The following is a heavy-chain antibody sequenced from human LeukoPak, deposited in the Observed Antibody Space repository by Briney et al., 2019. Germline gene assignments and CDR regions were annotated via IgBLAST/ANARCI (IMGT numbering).Heavy chain of an antibody. CDR3: ASPSDSYDTSGYYY. J-gene: IGHJ4*02. V-gene: IGHV3-21*01. CDR2: ISRTGGDI. D-gene: IGHD3-22*01. Sequence: PGESLRLSCVGSPTFPFSDYSMNWVRQAPGKGLEWVSSISRTGGDIYYADSVKGRFTISRDNAKSSLYLQMETLRVEDTAVYYCASPSDSYDTSGYYYWGQGTLVTASS. CDR1: PTFPFSDYS.